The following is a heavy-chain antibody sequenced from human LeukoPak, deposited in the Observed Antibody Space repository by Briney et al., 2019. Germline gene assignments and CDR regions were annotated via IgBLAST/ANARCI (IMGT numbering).Heavy chain of an antibody. D-gene: IGHD6-13*01. CDR2: INSNGGVS. CDR1: GFTFSSLA. V-gene: IGHV3-64*01. J-gene: IGHJ3*02. Sequence: GGSLRLSCAASGFTFSSLAIHWVRQASGKGLEYVSGINSNGGVSYYGNSVRGRFTISRDNSESRLYLQMGSLRAEDTAVYYCVREGYSSSWSDFDIWGQGTMVTVSS. CDR3: VREGYSSSWSDFDI.